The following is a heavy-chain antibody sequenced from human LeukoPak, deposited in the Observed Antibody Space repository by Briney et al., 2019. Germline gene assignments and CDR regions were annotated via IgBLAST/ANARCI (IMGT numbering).Heavy chain of an antibody. V-gene: IGHV1-2*02. CDR3: ARDATAITLLRYNNYYMDI. D-gene: IGHD1-14*01. Sequence: ASVKVSCKASAYTFTAYYIHWVRQAPGQGLEWMGWINPNTGGTHFSQRFQGRVTMTRDTSITTAYLELSSLRSDDTAVYYCARDATAITLLRYNNYYMDIWGKGTTVTVSS. CDR2: INPNTGGT. CDR1: AYTFTAYY. J-gene: IGHJ6*03.